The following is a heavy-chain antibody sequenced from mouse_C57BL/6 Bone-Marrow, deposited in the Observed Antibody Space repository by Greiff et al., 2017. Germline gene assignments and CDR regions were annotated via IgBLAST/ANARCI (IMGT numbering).Heavy chain of an antibody. CDR3: AREDITTVVADYYAMDY. J-gene: IGHJ4*01. D-gene: IGHD1-1*01. V-gene: IGHV1-50*01. CDR1: GYTFTSYW. CDR2: IDPSDSYT. Sequence: QVQLQQPGAELVKPGASVKLSCKASGYTFTSYWMQWVKQRPGQGLEWIGEIDPSDSYTNYNQKFKGKATLTVDTSSSTADMQLSSLTSEDSAVYYCAREDITTVVADYYAMDYWGQGTSVTVSS.